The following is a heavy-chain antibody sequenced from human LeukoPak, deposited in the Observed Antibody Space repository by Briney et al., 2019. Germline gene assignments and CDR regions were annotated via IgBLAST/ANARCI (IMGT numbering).Heavy chain of an antibody. Sequence: GGSLRLSCAASGFTFSSYWMSWVRQAPGKGLEWVANIKQDGSEKYYVDSVKGRFTISRDNAKNSLYLQMNSLRAEDTAVYYCAREGVYCSSTSCSGKGVDFDYWGQGTLVTVSS. CDR1: GFTFSSYW. CDR3: AREGVYCSSTSCSGKGVDFDY. CDR2: IKQDGSEK. D-gene: IGHD2-2*01. J-gene: IGHJ4*02. V-gene: IGHV3-7*01.